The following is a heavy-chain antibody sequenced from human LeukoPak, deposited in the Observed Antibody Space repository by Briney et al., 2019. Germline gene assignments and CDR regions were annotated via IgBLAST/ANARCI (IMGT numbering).Heavy chain of an antibody. V-gene: IGHV4-59*01. D-gene: IGHD3-10*01. CDR1: GGSISSYY. Sequence: SETLSLTCTVSGGSISSYYWSWIRQPPGKGLEWIGYIYYSGSTNYNPSLKSRVTISVDTSKNQFSLKLSPVTAADTAVYYCARDSYYYGSGSYKAPWYFDYWGQGTLVTVSS. J-gene: IGHJ4*02. CDR2: IYYSGST. CDR3: ARDSYYYGSGSYKAPWYFDY.